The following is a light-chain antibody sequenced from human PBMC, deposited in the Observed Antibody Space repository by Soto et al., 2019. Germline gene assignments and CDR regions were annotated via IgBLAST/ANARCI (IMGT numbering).Light chain of an antibody. V-gene: IGKV3-11*01. Sequence: DIVLTQFPATLSLSPGERATLSCRASQSVGTYLAWYQHKPGQAPRLLIYDASKRAIGIPARFSGSGSGTDLALTISSLEPEDFAVYYCQQPSDWPPITFGQGTRLEIK. CDR3: QQPSDWPPIT. CDR2: DAS. CDR1: QSVGTY. J-gene: IGKJ5*01.